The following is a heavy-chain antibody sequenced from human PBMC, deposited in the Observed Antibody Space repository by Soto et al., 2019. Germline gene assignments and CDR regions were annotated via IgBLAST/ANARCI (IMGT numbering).Heavy chain of an antibody. V-gene: IGHV1-8*01. CDR2: MHPNSGNT. Sequence: QVQLVQSGAEVKKPGASVKVSCKASGYTFTSYDINWVRQATGQGLEWMGWMHPNSGNTGYAQKFQGRVTMTRNTSISTAFMELSSLRSEDTAVYYCARGQTTRYSYYYGMDVWGQGTTVTVSS. D-gene: IGHD4-4*01. CDR3: ARGQTTRYSYYYGMDV. CDR1: GYTFTSYD. J-gene: IGHJ6*02.